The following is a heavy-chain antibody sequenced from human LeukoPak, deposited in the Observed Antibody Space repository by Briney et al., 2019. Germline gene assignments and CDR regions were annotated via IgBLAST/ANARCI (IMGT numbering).Heavy chain of an antibody. CDR3: VAGDKYSSSWYGGDYFDY. CDR2: MNPNSGNT. J-gene: IGHJ4*02. Sequence: ASVKVSCKASGYTFTSYDINWVRQATGLGLEWMGWMNPNSGNTGYAQKFQGRVTITRNTSISTAYMELSSLRSEDTAVYYCVAGDKYSSSWYGGDYFDYWGQGTLVTVSS. V-gene: IGHV1-8*03. CDR1: GYTFTSYD. D-gene: IGHD6-13*01.